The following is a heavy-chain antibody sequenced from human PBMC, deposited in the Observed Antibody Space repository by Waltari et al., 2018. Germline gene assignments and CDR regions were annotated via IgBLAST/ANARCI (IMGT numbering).Heavy chain of an antibody. D-gene: IGHD3-3*01. J-gene: IGHJ6*03. CDR1: GFTFSSYG. CDR2: IWYDGSNK. Sequence: QVQLVESGGGVVQPGRSLRLSCAASGFTFSSYGMHWVRQAPGKGLEWVAVIWYDGSNKYYADSVKGRFTISRDNYKNTLYLQMNSLRAEDTAMYYCAKEGIRDFWSGYYKYYYYYYMDVWGKGTTVTVSS. V-gene: IGHV3-30*18. CDR3: AKEGIRDFWSGYYKYYYYYYMDV.